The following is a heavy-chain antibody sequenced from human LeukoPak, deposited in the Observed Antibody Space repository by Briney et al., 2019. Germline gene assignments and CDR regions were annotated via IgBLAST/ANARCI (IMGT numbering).Heavy chain of an antibody. CDR1: GLTFSSYS. V-gene: IGHV3-21*01. Sequence: GGSLRLSCAASGLTFSSYSMNWVRQAPGKGLEWVSSISSSSSYIYYADSVKGRFTISRDNAKNSLYLQMNSLRAEDTAVYYCARDDTLLWFGELFFYYFDYWGQGTLVTGSS. CDR3: ARDDTLLWFGELFFYYFDY. CDR2: ISSSSSYI. J-gene: IGHJ4*02. D-gene: IGHD3-10*01.